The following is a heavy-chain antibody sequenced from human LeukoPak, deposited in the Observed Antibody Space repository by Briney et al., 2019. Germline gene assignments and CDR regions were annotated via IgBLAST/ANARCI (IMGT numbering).Heavy chain of an antibody. D-gene: IGHD2-21*02. CDR3: ARGDYYFDI. Sequence: KPSETLSLTCTVSGGSISSNYWSWIRQPPGKGLEWIGYIYYTGSTIYNPSLESRLTVSLDTSKNQFSLRLSSVTAADTAVYYCARGDYYFDIWGQGTLVTVSS. J-gene: IGHJ4*02. CDR2: IYYTGST. V-gene: IGHV4-59*08. CDR1: GGSISSNY.